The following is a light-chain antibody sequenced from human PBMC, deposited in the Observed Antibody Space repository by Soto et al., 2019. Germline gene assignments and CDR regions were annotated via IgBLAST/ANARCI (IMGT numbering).Light chain of an antibody. J-gene: IGKJ1*01. CDR2: GAS. CDR1: QSVYNN. Sequence: EIVMTLSPATLSVYKGERATLSYRASQSVYNNLTWYQQKPGQAPRLLIHGASTRATGIPARFSGSGSGTEFTLTISSLQAEDFALYYCQQHDNWPRTFGQGSNVDI. V-gene: IGKV3-15*01. CDR3: QQHDNWPRT.